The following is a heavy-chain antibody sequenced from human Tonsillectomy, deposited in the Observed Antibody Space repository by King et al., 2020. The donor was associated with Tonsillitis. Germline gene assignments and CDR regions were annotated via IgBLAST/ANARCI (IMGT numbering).Heavy chain of an antibody. CDR3: ARGLKEWLASPPANRYYGLDV. J-gene: IGHJ6*02. Sequence: VQLVESGAEVKKPGASVKVSCKASGYTLSSYDINWVRQAPGQGLEWMGWNLNNGNTDYASKFQGRVTMTRDISTSIVYMELRGLTSEDTAVYYCARGLKEWLASPPANRYYGLDVWGRGTTVIGSS. CDR2: NLNNGNT. CDR1: GYTLSSYD. D-gene: IGHD3-16*02. V-gene: IGHV1-8*01.